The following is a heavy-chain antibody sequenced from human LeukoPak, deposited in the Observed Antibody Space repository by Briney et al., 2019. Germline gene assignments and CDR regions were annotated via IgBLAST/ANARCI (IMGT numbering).Heavy chain of an antibody. D-gene: IGHD3-16*01. Sequence: GGSLRLSCAASGFTFSSYWMHWVRQAPGKGLVWVSRIKTDGSNTNYADSVKGRFTISRDNAKNTLYLQMSSLRADDTAVYYCARDFLHLGGWGQGTMVTVSS. CDR2: IKTDGSNT. CDR1: GFTFSSYW. V-gene: IGHV3-74*01. CDR3: ARDFLHLGG. J-gene: IGHJ3*01.